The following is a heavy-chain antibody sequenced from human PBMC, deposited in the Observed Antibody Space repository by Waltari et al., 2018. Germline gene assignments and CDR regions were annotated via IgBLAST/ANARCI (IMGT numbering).Heavy chain of an antibody. J-gene: IGHJ3*02. V-gene: IGHV3-53*01. CDR2: IYSGGST. D-gene: IGHD3-22*01. Sequence: EVQLVESGGGLIQPGGSMRLSCAASGFTVSSNYMSWVRQAPGKGLEWVSVIYSGGSTYYADSVKGRFTISRDNSKNTLYLQMNSRRAEDTAVYYCARSGYTGYDSSGYYYVDDAFDIWGQGTMVTVSS. CDR3: ARSGYTGYDSSGYYYVDDAFDI. CDR1: GFTVSSNY.